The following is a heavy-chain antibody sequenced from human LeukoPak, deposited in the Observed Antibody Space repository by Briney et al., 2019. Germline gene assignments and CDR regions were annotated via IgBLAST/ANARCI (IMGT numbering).Heavy chain of an antibody. CDR3: AKETPNTGWFDP. CDR2: INPSGEGT. J-gene: IGHJ5*02. Sequence: ASVKVSCKASGHTFTTYYVHLVRQAPGQGLEWMGVINPSGEGTNYPQRFQGRVTLTRDTSTSTVYMELTSLRSEDTAMYYCAKETPNTGWFDPWGQGTLVTVSS. CDR1: GHTFTTYY. D-gene: IGHD1-14*01. V-gene: IGHV1-46*01.